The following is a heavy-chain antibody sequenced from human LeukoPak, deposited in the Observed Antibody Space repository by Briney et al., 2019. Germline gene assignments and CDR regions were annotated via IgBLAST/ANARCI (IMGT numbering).Heavy chain of an antibody. CDR1: GFTFSDYY. D-gene: IGHD6-13*01. V-gene: IGHV3-11*01. J-gene: IGHJ4*02. CDR3: ARGGFLSSSWYPPFDY. Sequence: TTGESLRLSCAASGFTFSDYYMSWIRQAPGKGLEWVSYISSSGSTIYYADSVKGRFTISRDNAKNSLYLQMNSLRAEDTAVYYCARGGFLSSSWYPPFDYWGQGTLVTVSS. CDR2: ISSSGSTI.